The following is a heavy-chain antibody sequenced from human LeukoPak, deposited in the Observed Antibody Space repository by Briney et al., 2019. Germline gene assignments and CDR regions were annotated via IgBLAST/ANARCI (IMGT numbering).Heavy chain of an antibody. CDR2: IKSNTDGGTT. Sequence: KSGGSLRLSCAASGFTFSNAWMSWVRQAPGKGLEWVGRIKSNTDGGTTDYAAPVKGRFTISRDDSKNTLYLQMNSLKTEDTAVYYCTTGDYAWGSYRPKDYWGQGTLVTVSS. D-gene: IGHD3-16*02. V-gene: IGHV3-15*01. J-gene: IGHJ4*02. CDR1: GFTFSNAW. CDR3: TTGDYAWGSYRPKDY.